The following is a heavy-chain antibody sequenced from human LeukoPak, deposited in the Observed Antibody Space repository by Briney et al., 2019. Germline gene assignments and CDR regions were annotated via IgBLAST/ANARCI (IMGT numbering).Heavy chain of an antibody. D-gene: IGHD4-23*01. Sequence: ASVKVSCKASGYTFTGYYMHWVRQAPGQGLEWMGWINPNSGGTNYAQKFQGRVTMTRDTSISTAYMELSRLRSDDTAVYYCARDLGSTVVTQAEGADYYYYMDVWGKGTTVTVSS. J-gene: IGHJ6*03. CDR3: ARDLGSTVVTQAEGADYYYYMDV. CDR1: GYTFTGYY. CDR2: INPNSGGT. V-gene: IGHV1-2*02.